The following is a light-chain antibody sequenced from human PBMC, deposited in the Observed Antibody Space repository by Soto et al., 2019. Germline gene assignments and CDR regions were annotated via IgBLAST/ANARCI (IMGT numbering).Light chain of an antibody. CDR1: QSVSSSF. V-gene: IGKV3-20*01. CDR2: AAS. CDR3: QQYGNSPQT. Sequence: EIVLTQSPGTLSLSPGERATLSCRASQSVSSSFLAWCQQKPGQAPRLLIYAASSRATGIPDRFSGSGSGTDFTLTISRLEPEDFAVYYCQQYGNSPQTFGQGTKVDIK. J-gene: IGKJ1*01.